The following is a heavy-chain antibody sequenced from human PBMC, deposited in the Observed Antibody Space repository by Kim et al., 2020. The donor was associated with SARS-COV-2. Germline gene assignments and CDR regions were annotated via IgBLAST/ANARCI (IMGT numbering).Heavy chain of an antibody. CDR3: TRDRPWASRVFDC. V-gene: IGHV3-30*03. CDR2: ISSSADKT. CDR1: GFTFRNYA. D-gene: IGHD7-27*01. J-gene: IGHJ4*02. Sequence: GGSLRLSCAASGFTFRNYAMHWVRHAPGKGLEWVASISSSADKTYYADSVKGRFAISRDNSKNTLSLQMNSLRAEDTSLYYCTRDRPWASRVFDCWGPGTRVTVSA.